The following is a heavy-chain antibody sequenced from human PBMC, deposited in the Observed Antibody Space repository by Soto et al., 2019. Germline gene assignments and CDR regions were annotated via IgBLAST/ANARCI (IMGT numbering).Heavy chain of an antibody. J-gene: IGHJ5*02. CDR1: GGSVSSSKW. CDR2: IYQSGST. V-gene: IGHV4-4*02. Sequence: XTLSLPCAVSGGSVSSSKWWSWVRQPPVKWLEWIGEIYQSGSTNYNPSLKSRVKISVDKSKNQFSLKLSSVTAADTAVYYCERAFIVVVPAAIDSWFDPWGQGTLVTVSS. D-gene: IGHD2-2*01. CDR3: ERAFIVVVPAAIDSWFDP.